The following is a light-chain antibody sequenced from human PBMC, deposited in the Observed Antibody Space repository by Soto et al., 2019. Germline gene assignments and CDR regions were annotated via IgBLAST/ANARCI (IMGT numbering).Light chain of an antibody. V-gene: IGKV1D-12*01. CDR2: AAS. CDR1: QGIRSW. CDR3: QQSDTFPAT. J-gene: IGKJ4*01. Sequence: DIQMTQSPSSVSASVGDRVTITCRASQGIRSWLAWYQQRPGKAPKLLISAASSLQSAVPSRFSGSGSGTDFTLTISSLKPDDFAPYYCQQSDTFPATFGGGTKVEIK.